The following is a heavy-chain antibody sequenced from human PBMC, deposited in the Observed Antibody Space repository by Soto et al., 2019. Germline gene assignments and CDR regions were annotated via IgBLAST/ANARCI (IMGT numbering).Heavy chain of an antibody. Sequence: QVQLQESGPGLVKPSETLSLTCTVSGGSISSYYWSWIRQPAGKGLEWIGRIYTSGSTNYNPSLKSRVTMSVDMSNNQFSLKLSSVTAADTAVYYCARDVKAMIIGNAFDIWGQGTMVTVSS. J-gene: IGHJ3*02. V-gene: IGHV4-4*07. CDR3: ARDVKAMIIGNAFDI. CDR1: GGSISSYY. D-gene: IGHD5-18*01. CDR2: IYTSGST.